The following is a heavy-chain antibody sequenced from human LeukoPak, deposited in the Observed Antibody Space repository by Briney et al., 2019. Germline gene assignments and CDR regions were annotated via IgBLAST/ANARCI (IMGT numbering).Heavy chain of an antibody. CDR3: ARSIGPDAFDI. CDR1: GYTFTSYG. CDR2: ISAYNGNT. D-gene: IGHD3-22*01. V-gene: IGHV1-18*01. Sequence: ASVKVSCKASGYTFTSYGISWVRQAPGQGLEWMGWISAYNGNTNYAQKLQGRVTMTRDTSISTAYMELSRLRSDDTAVYYCARSIGPDAFDIWGQGTMVTVSS. J-gene: IGHJ3*02.